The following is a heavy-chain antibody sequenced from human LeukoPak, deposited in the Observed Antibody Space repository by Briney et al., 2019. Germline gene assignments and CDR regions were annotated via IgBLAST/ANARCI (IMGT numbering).Heavy chain of an antibody. CDR2: ISGDGGVT. Sequence: GGSLRLSCAASGFSFRDFSMHWVRQVPGKGLEWVSLISGDGGVTHYADPWRGRFTISRDNDKSSLFLQMNSLRVEDTAFYYCAKGNNSLSYNFDYWGQGTLVTVSS. D-gene: IGHD2/OR15-2a*01. CDR1: GFSFRDFS. V-gene: IGHV3-43*02. J-gene: IGHJ4*02. CDR3: AKGNNSLSYNFDY.